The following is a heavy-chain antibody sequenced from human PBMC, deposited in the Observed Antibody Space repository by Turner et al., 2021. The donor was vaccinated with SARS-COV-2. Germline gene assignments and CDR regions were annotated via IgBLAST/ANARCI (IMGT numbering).Heavy chain of an antibody. V-gene: IGHV3-33*01. Sequence: QVQLVESGGGVVQPARSLRLACAAAGSTFSGYGMHWVRQAPGKGLGWVAVIGYDGSQQHYADSVKGRFIISRDNSKNSLFLKKNSLRAEDTALYYCARDDILPDNGLDIWGQGTMVTVSS. J-gene: IGHJ3*02. CDR2: IGYDGSQQ. CDR3: ARDDILPDNGLDI. CDR1: GSTFSGYG. D-gene: IGHD3-9*01.